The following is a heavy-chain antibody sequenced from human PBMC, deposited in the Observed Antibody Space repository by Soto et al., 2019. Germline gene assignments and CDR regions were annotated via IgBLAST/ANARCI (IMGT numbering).Heavy chain of an antibody. V-gene: IGHV1-46*01. CDR3: ARDPWAFRAAAVYYYGMDV. D-gene: IGHD6-13*01. CDR2: INPSGGST. Sequence: GASVKVSCKDSGGTLSSYAISWVRQAPGQGLEWMGIINPSGGSTSYAQKFQGRVTMTRDTSTSTVYMELSSLRSEDTAAYYCARDPWAFRAAAVYYYGMDVWGQGTTVTVSS. J-gene: IGHJ6*02. CDR1: GGTLSSYA.